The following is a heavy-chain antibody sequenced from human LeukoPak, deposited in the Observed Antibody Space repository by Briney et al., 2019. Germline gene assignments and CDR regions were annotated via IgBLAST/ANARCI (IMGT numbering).Heavy chain of an antibody. J-gene: IGHJ4*02. CDR2: ISSSGGST. D-gene: IGHD4-23*01. CDR3: VRVIGGNYGGDY. V-gene: IGHV3-23*01. CDR1: GFTFTTYA. Sequence: GGSLRLSCAASGFTFTTYAMSWVRQAPGKGLQWVSSISSSGGSTYYADSVKGRFTISRDKSKNTLYLQMNSLRVEDTALYYCVRVIGGNYGGDYWGQGTLVTVSS.